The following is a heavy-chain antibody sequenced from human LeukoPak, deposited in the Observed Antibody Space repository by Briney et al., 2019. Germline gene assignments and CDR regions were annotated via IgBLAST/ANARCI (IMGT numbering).Heavy chain of an antibody. V-gene: IGHV3-23*01. CDR2: ISGSGGST. Sequence: GGSLRLSCAASGFTFSSYAMSWVRQAPGKGLEWVSAISGSGGSTYYADSVKGRFTISRDNSKNTLYLQMNSLRAEDTAVYYCAKDPYGDSAAGVDYWGQGTLVTVSS. D-gene: IGHD6-13*01. J-gene: IGHJ4*02. CDR1: GFTFSSYA. CDR3: AKDPYGDSAAGVDY.